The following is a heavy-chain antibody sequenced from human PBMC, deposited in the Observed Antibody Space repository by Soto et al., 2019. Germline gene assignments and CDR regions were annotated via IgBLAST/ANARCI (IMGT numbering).Heavy chain of an antibody. Sequence: SETLSLTCTVSGGSISSYYWSWIRQPAGKGLEWIGRIYTSGSTNYNPSLKSRATMSVDTSKNQFSLKLSSVTAADTAVYYCAGGGELVPDFDYWGQGTLVTVSS. D-gene: IGHD1-26*01. CDR1: GGSISSYY. V-gene: IGHV4-4*07. CDR3: AGGGELVPDFDY. J-gene: IGHJ4*02. CDR2: IYTSGST.